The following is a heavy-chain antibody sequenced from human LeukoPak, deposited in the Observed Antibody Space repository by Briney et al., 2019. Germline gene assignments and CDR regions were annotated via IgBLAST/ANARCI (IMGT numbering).Heavy chain of an antibody. CDR2: IWYDGSNK. V-gene: IGHV3-30*02. Sequence: PGGSLRLSCVASGFTFSSYGMHWVRQAPGKGLEWVAFIWYDGSNKYYADSVKGRFTISRDNSKNTLYLQMNSLRAEDTAAYYCAKSYSYGYDYWGQGTLVTVSS. CDR3: AKSYSYGYDY. J-gene: IGHJ4*02. CDR1: GFTFSSYG. D-gene: IGHD5-18*01.